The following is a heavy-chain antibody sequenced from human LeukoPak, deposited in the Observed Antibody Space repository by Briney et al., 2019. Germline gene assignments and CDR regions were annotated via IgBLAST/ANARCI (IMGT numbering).Heavy chain of an antibody. CDR2: INGGNGNT. V-gene: IGHV1-3*01. CDR1: GYSFTSYA. D-gene: IGHD3-3*01. Sequence: ASVKVSCKASGYSFTSYAIHWVRQAPGQRLEWMGWINGGNGNTEYSEKFQGRVTIIRDTSARTAYMELSSLRSEDTAVYYCARDQGYDLWSNYPFDYWGQGTLVTVS. J-gene: IGHJ4*02. CDR3: ARDQGYDLWSNYPFDY.